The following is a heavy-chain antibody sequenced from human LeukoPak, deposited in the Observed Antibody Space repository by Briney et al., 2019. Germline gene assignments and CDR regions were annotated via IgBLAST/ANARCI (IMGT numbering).Heavy chain of an antibody. CDR2: IWYDGSNK. Sequence: GGSLRLSCAASGFTFSSYGMHWVRQAPGKGLEWVAVIWYDGSNKYYADSVKGRFTISRDNSKNTLYLQMNSLRAEDTAVYYCARDLGGPSITMVRGAFGYWGQGTLVTVSS. J-gene: IGHJ4*02. D-gene: IGHD3-10*01. V-gene: IGHV3-33*01. CDR3: ARDLGGPSITMVRGAFGY. CDR1: GFTFSSYG.